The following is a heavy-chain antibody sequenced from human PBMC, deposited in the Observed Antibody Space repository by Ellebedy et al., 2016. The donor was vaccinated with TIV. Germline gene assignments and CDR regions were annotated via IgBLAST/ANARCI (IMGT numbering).Heavy chain of an antibody. D-gene: IGHD3-3*01. CDR2: ISSSSSTI. CDR1: GGTFSSYA. CDR3: AKDSNYDFWSGYRTDWYFDL. V-gene: IGHV3-48*04. Sequence: ASVKVSCKASGGTFSSYAMSWVRQAPGKGLEWVSYISSSSSTIYYADSVKGRFTISRDNAKNSLYLQVNSLRAEDTAVYYCAKDSNYDFWSGYRTDWYFDLWGRGTLVTVSS. J-gene: IGHJ2*01.